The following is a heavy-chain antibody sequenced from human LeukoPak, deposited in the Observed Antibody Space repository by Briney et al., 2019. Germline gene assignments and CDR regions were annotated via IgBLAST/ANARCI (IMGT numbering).Heavy chain of an antibody. CDR1: GFTFSGHS. CDR3: GRVIAGAIDY. J-gene: IGHJ4*02. V-gene: IGHV3-7*01. Sequence: GGSLRLSCAASGFTFSGHSMTWVRQALGKGLEWVANINLDGSERFYVDFVKGRFTISRDNADNSMYLQMNSLRAEDTAVYYCGRVIAGAIDYWGQGTLDTVSS. D-gene: IGHD6-13*01. CDR2: INLDGSER.